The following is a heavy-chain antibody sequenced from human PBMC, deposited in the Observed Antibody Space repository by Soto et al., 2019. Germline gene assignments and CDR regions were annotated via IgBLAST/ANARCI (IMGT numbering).Heavy chain of an antibody. D-gene: IGHD6-13*01. CDR3: ARDRIYSSSWYDY. Sequence: QVQLVESGGGVVQPGRSLRLSCAASGFTFSSYAMHWVRQAPGKGLEWVAVISYDGSNKYYADSVKGRFTNSRDNSKNTLYLQMNSLRAEDTAVYYCARDRIYSSSWYDYWGQGTLVTVSS. CDR2: ISYDGSNK. V-gene: IGHV3-30-3*01. CDR1: GFTFSSYA. J-gene: IGHJ4*02.